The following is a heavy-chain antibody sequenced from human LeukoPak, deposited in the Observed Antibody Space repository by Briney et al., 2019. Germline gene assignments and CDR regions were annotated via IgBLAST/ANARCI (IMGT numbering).Heavy chain of an antibody. D-gene: IGHD6-19*01. V-gene: IGHV3-30*04. J-gene: IGHJ4*02. Sequence: GGSLRLSCAASGFTFSSYTMHWVRQPRGKGLEWVALISYDGSNQYYADSVKGRFTVSRDNSKNTLYVQMNSLRAEDTAVYYCAKDPGYSSGWKFDYWGQGTLVTVSS. CDR3: AKDPGYSSGWKFDY. CDR2: ISYDGSNQ. CDR1: GFTFSSYT.